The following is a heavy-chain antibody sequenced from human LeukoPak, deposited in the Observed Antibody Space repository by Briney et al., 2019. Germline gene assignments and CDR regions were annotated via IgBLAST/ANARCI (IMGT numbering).Heavy chain of an antibody. CDR1: GFTFRTYA. CDR2: ISTNGDGT. J-gene: IGHJ4*02. CDR3: ARWGSTSCYDY. D-gene: IGHD2-2*01. Sequence: SGGSLRLSCAASGFTFRTYALHWVRQAPGKGLEYVSAISTNGDGTYYADSVKGRFTISRDNSKNTLFLQMGSLRADDMVVYYCARWGSTSCYDYWGQGTLVTVSS. V-gene: IGHV3-64*02.